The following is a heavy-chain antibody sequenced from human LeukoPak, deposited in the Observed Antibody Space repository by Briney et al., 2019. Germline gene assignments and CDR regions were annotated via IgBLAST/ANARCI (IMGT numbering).Heavy chain of an antibody. CDR1: GFTFTNYW. Sequence: GGSLRLSCAASGFTFTNYWMFWVRQAPGKGLEWVANIKQDGSEKYYVGSVKGRFTISRDNAKNSLYLQMDSLRAEDTAVYYCARDGPYSTSATHPPWGQGTLVTVSS. V-gene: IGHV3-7*03. J-gene: IGHJ5*02. D-gene: IGHD6-6*01. CDR3: ARDGPYSTSATHPP. CDR2: IKQDGSEK.